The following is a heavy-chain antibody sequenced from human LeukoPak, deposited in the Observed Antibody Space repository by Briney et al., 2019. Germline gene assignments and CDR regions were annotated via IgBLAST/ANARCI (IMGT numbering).Heavy chain of an antibody. CDR1: GVSISSSSYH. CDR2: IYDSGST. J-gene: IGHJ4*02. V-gene: IGHV4-39*01. Sequence: SETLSLTCTVSGVSISSSSYHWDWIRQPPGKGLEWIGSIYDSGSTYYSPSLKSRVTISVDTSKNQFSLKLNSVTAADTAVYCCTRQVLHTAMDYWGQGTLVTVSS. CDR3: TRQVLHTAMDY. D-gene: IGHD5-18*01.